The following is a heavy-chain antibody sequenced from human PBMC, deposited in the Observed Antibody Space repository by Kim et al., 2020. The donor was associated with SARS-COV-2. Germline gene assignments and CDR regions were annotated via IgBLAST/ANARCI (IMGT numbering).Heavy chain of an antibody. CDR3: ARHVRSSSSWEFDY. V-gene: IGHV4-39*01. D-gene: IGHD6-13*01. Sequence: NPSLKSRVTISVDTSKNQFSLKLSSVTAADTAVYYCARHVRSSSSWEFDYWGQGTLVTVSS. J-gene: IGHJ4*02.